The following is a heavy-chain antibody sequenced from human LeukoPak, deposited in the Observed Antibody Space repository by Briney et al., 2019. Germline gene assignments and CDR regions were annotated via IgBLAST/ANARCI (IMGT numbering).Heavy chain of an antibody. D-gene: IGHD3-22*01. J-gene: IGHJ4*02. CDR1: GFTFSGYG. CDR3: ARAQYYSDSTGYYYLHY. V-gene: IGHV3-33*01. Sequence: PGGSLRLSCAASGFTFSGYGMHWVRQAPGKGLEWVAVIWYDGSDKYYADSVKGRFTISRDNAKNSLYLQTNSLRAEDTAVYYCARAQYYSDSTGYYYLHYWGQGTLVTVSS. CDR2: IWYDGSDK.